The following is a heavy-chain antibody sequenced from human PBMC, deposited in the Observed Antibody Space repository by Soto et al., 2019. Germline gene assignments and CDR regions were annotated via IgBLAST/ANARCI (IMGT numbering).Heavy chain of an antibody. CDR2: FRDTGDKT. Sequence: EVQLLESGGGLVQPGGSLRLSCAASGFSFSSYAISWVRQAPGRGLEWVSTFRDTGDKTYYADSEKGRFTVSRDISQNTLYLQMNGLSPDDTAIYYCAKGPDPGAFDIWGQGTMVTVSS. V-gene: IGHV3-23*01. J-gene: IGHJ3*02. CDR1: GFSFSSYA. CDR3: AKGPDPGAFDI. D-gene: IGHD3-10*01.